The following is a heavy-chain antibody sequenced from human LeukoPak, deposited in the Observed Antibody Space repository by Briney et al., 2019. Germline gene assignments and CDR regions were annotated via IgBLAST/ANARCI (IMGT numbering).Heavy chain of an antibody. V-gene: IGHV4-4*02. D-gene: IGHD2/OR15-2a*01. CDR1: GGSISSSNW. Sequence: SETLSLTCAVSGGSISSSNWWSWVRQPPGKGLEWIGKIFHTGTTDYKTSLKGRVTISVDKSKNQFSLKLTSVTAADTAVYYCARLTPTTLSLYYYYMDVWGKGTTVTVSS. J-gene: IGHJ6*03. CDR3: ARLTPTTLSLYYYYMDV. CDR2: IFHTGTT.